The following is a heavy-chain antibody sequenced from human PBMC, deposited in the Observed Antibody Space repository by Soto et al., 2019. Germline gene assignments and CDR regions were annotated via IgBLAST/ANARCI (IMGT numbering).Heavy chain of an antibody. V-gene: IGHV3-23*01. J-gene: IGHJ3*02. CDR1: GFTFSSYA. D-gene: IGHD3-10*01. CDR2: ISGSGGST. Sequence: GGSLRLSCAASGFTFSSYAMSWVRQAPGKGLEWVSAISGSGGSTYYADSVKDRFTISRDNSKNTLYLQMNSLRAEDTAVYYCATDYYGSGSSAFDIWGQGTMVTVSS. CDR3: ATDYYGSGSSAFDI.